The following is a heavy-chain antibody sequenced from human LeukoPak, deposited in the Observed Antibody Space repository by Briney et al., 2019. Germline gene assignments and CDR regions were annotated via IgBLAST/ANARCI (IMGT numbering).Heavy chain of an antibody. CDR1: GFTFSSYG. D-gene: IGHD2-15*01. V-gene: IGHV3-48*04. J-gene: IGHJ6*03. Sequence: PGGSLRLSCAASGFTFSSYGMSWVRQAPGKGLEWVSYISSSGSTIYYADSVKGRFTISRDNAKNSLYLQMNSLRAEDTAVYYCARVILVEGDQIRYYYYYYMDVWGKGTTVTVSS. CDR3: ARVILVEGDQIRYYYYYYMDV. CDR2: ISSSGSTI.